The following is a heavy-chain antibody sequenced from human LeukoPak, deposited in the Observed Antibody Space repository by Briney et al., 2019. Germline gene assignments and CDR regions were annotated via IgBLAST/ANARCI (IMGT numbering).Heavy chain of an antibody. D-gene: IGHD4-11*01. V-gene: IGHV4-39*01. CDR1: GGSISSSSYY. J-gene: IGHJ6*02. CDR3: AGDTVNSYYGMDV. Sequence: PSETLSLTCTVSGGSISSSSYYWGWIRQPPGKGLEWIGSIYYSGSTYYNPSLKSRVTISVDTSKNQFSLKLSSVTAADTAVYYCAGDTVNSYYGMDVWGQGTTVTVSS. CDR2: IYYSGST.